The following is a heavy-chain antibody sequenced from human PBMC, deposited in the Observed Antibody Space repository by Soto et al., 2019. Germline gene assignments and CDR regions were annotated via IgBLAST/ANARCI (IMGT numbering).Heavy chain of an antibody. CDR1: GFTFSSYA. Sequence: PGGSLRLSCAASGFTFSSYAMHWVRQAPGKGLEWVAVISYDGSNKSSADSVKGRFTISRDDSKNTLYLQMNSLRAEDTAVYYCAKRPKTYYDDSSGYGDAVDIGGQGTMVTVSS. CDR3: AKRPKTYYDDSSGYGDAVDI. CDR2: ISYDGSNK. V-gene: IGHV3-30-3*01. D-gene: IGHD3-22*01. J-gene: IGHJ3*02.